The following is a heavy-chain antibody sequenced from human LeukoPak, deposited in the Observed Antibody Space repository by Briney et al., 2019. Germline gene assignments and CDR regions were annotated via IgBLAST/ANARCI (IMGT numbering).Heavy chain of an antibody. CDR3: ARRGYDSSGYTDAFDI. Sequence: GESLKISCKALGYSFTTYWIAWVRQMPGRGLDWMGIIYPGDSDTTYSPSFQGQVTISVDKSISTAYLQWSSLKASGTAMYYCARRGYDSSGYTDAFDIWGQGTMVTVSS. D-gene: IGHD3-22*01. CDR2: IYPGDSDT. CDR1: GYSFTTYW. J-gene: IGHJ3*02. V-gene: IGHV5-51*01.